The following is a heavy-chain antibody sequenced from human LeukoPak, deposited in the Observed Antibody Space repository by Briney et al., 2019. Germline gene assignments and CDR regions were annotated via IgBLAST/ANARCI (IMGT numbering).Heavy chain of an antibody. V-gene: IGHV1-2*06. Sequence: ASVKVSCKASGYTFTCYYMHWVRQAPGQGLEWMGRINPNSGGTNYAQKFQGRVTMTRDTSISTAYMELSRLRSDDTAVYYCARGGLDRRHFDDYWGQGTLVTVSS. D-gene: IGHD1-1*01. CDR2: INPNSGGT. CDR1: GYTFTCYY. CDR3: ARGGLDRRHFDDY. J-gene: IGHJ4*02.